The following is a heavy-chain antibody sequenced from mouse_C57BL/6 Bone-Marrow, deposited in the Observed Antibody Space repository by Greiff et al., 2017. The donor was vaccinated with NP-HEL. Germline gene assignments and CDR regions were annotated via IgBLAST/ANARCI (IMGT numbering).Heavy chain of an antibody. Sequence: QVQLQQSGAELVRPGASVKLSCKASGYTFTDYEMHWVKQTPVHGLEWIGAIDPETGGTAYNQKFKGKAILTADKSSSPAYMELRSLTSEDSAVYYCTREEGTETSYFDVWGKGTTVTVSS. CDR2: IDPETGGT. V-gene: IGHV1-15*01. J-gene: IGHJ1*03. CDR3: TREEGTETSYFDV. D-gene: IGHD4-1*01. CDR1: GYTFTDYE.